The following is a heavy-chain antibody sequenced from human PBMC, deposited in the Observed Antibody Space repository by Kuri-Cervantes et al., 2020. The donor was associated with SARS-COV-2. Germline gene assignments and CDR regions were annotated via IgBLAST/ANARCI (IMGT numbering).Heavy chain of an antibody. CDR1: GFTVSSNY. CDR2: ISSSSSYI. D-gene: IGHD5-18*01. CDR3: ASLGDTAMVMNL. J-gene: IGHJ4*02. V-gene: IGHV3-21*01. Sequence: GGSLRLSCAASGFTVSSNYMSWVRQAPGKGLEWVSSISSSSSYIYYADSVKGRFTISRDNAKNSLYLQMNSLRAEDTAVYYCASLGDTAMVMNLWGQGTLVTVSS.